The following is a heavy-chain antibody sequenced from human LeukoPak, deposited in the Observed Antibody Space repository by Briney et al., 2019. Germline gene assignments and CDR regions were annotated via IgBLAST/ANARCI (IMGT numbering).Heavy chain of an antibody. D-gene: IGHD6-19*01. J-gene: IGHJ6*03. Sequence: GGSLRLSCAASGFAFNSYEMDWVRQAPGKGLEWVSYIFSRDDSVYYADSVKGRFTISRDNARNSLYLQMNSLRAEDTAVYYCAREGSDWNYYYYMDVWGKGTTVTISS. CDR1: GFAFNSYE. CDR2: IFSRDDSV. CDR3: AREGSDWNYYYYMDV. V-gene: IGHV3-48*03.